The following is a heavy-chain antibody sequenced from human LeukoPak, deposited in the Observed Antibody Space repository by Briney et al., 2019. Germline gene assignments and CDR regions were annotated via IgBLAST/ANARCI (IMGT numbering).Heavy chain of an antibody. CDR2: IKQNGSEK. J-gene: IGHJ6*03. Sequence: GGSLRLSCAASGFTFSSYWMSWVRQAPGKGLEWVANIKQNGSEKKYVDSVKGRLTISRDNAKNSLYLQVNSLRVEDTAVYYCARQHWGLYYYQMDVWGKGTTVTVSS. CDR1: GFTFSSYW. CDR3: ARQHWGLYYYQMDV. D-gene: IGHD7-27*01. V-gene: IGHV3-7*01.